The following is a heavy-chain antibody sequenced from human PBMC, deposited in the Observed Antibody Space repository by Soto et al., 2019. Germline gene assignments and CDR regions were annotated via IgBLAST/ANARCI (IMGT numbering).Heavy chain of an antibody. CDR1: GGSFSGYY. CDR3: ARVDDY. Sequence: PSETLSLTCAVYGGSFSGYYWSWIRQPPGKGLEWIGEINHRGSTKYNPSLKSRVTISVDRSKNQFSLNVNSVTAADTAVYYCARVDDYWSQGTLVTVS. J-gene: IGHJ4*02. V-gene: IGHV4-34*01. CDR2: INHRGST.